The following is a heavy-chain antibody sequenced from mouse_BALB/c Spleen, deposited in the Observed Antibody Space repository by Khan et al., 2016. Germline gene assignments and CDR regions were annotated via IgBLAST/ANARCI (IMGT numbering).Heavy chain of an antibody. CDR1: GYSFTDYN. Sequence: VQLKESGPELVKPGASVKISCKASGYSFTDYNMYWVKQSHGKSLEWIGYIDPYNGGTSYNQKFKGKATLTVDKSSSKAFMHINSLTSEDSAVXYWARYDYGVAWFACWGQGTLVTVSA. D-gene: IGHD2-4*01. J-gene: IGHJ3*01. CDR2: IDPYNGGT. CDR3: ARYDYGVAWFAC. V-gene: IGHV1S135*01.